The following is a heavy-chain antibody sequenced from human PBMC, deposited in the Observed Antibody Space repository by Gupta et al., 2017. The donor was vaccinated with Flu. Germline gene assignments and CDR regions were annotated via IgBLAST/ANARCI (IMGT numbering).Heavy chain of an antibody. J-gene: IGHJ6*02. D-gene: IGHD3-3*01. CDR3: ARGVFWSAYYYYYGMDV. V-gene: IGHV1-69*02. CDR1: GGTFSSYI. Sequence: QVQVVQSGAEVKKPGSSVKVSCRASGGTFSSYIMTWVRQAPGQGLEWMGRIIPILGIANYAQKFQGRVTITADKSTSTAYMELSSLRSEDTAVYYCARGVFWSAYYYYYGMDVWGQGTTVTVSS. CDR2: IIPILGIA.